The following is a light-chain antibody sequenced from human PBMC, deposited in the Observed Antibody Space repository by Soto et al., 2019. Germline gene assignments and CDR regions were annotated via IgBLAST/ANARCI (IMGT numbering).Light chain of an antibody. CDR2: AAS. Sequence: DIQMTQSPSSLSASVGDRVTLTCRASQSISSYLNWYQQKPGKAPKLLIYAASRLQSGVPSRFSGSGSGTDFPLTISSLPPEYFATYYCQQSYSTRLTFGRGTKVEIK. J-gene: IGKJ1*01. CDR1: QSISSY. V-gene: IGKV1-39*01. CDR3: QQSYSTRLT.